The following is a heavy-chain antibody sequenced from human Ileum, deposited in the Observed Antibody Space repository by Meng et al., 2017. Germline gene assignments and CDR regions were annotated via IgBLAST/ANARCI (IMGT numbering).Heavy chain of an antibody. D-gene: IGHD1-14*01. CDR3: AQRAGTAGALYYFDY. Sequence: EVQLLQSGGGLGQPGGSLRLSCTTTLSNYAMGWVRQAPLKGLEWVSAISGSGGNAYYAASVEGRSTISRDNSRGTLYLQMNSLRAEDTAIYYCAQRAGTAGALYYFDYWGQGALVTVSS. CDR1: LSNYA. V-gene: IGHV3-23*01. CDR2: ISGSGGNA. J-gene: IGHJ4*02.